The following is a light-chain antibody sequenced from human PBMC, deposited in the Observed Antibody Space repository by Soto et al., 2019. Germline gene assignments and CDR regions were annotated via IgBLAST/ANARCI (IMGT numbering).Light chain of an antibody. J-gene: IGKJ5*01. CDR2: GAY. CDR3: QQCGGPST. V-gene: IGKV3-20*01. CDR1: QTFINSF. Sequence: EIVLTQSPGTLSLYPGERARLWCRASQTFINSFSSWFQQTPRHAPRLLIYGAYMRATGIPDSLSGSASGTDFPLTISRLPPEDSAVYYCQQCGGPSTFGHGTRLEIK.